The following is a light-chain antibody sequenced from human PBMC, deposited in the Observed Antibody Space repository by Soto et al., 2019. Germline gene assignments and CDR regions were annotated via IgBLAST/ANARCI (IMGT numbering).Light chain of an antibody. CDR2: EGN. J-gene: IGLJ2*01. Sequence: QSALTQPASVSGSPGQSITISCTGTSGGIGTYNLVSWYQQHPGRSPALIIFEGNKRPSGVSNRFSGSKSDNTASLTISGLQAEDEADYHCCAYAGSSTVIFGGGTKLAVL. CDR1: SGGIGTYNL. CDR3: CAYAGSSTVI. V-gene: IGLV2-23*01.